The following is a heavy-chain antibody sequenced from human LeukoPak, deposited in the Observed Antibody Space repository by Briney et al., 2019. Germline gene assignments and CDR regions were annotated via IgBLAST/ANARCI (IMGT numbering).Heavy chain of an antibody. Sequence: GGSLRLSCAASGFIFSDYGLHWVRQAPGKGLEWVAFISYNGNKKYHADSVKGRFTISRDNAKNALYLQMNNLRAEDTAIYFCARGRGPYGWFDPWGQGTLVTVSS. V-gene: IGHV3-33*01. CDR3: ARGRGPYGWFDP. J-gene: IGHJ5*02. CDR1: GFIFSDYG. D-gene: IGHD3-10*01. CDR2: ISYNGNKK.